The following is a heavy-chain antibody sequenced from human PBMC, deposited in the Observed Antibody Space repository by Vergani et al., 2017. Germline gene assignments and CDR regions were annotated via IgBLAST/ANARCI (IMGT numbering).Heavy chain of an antibody. CDR3: AKAPVGYDSSGYYFDY. V-gene: IGHV3-23*01. J-gene: IGHJ4*02. CDR2: ISGSGGST. D-gene: IGHD3-22*01. Sequence: EVQLLESGGGLVQPGGSLRLSCAASGFTFSSYAMSWVRQAPGKGLEWVSAISGSGGSTYYADSVKGRFTISRDNSKNTLYLQMNSLRAEDTAVYYCAKAPVGYDSSGYYFDYWGQGTLVTVSS. CDR1: GFTFSSYA.